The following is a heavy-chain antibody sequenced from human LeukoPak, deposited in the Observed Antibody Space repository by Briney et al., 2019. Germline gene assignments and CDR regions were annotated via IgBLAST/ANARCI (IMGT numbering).Heavy chain of an antibody. CDR1: GFTLSNAW. D-gene: IGHD3-22*01. V-gene: IGHV3-15*01. J-gene: IGHJ4*02. CDR3: TTGFYYHSSGYHYSREDY. CDR2: IKTKTDGGTT. Sequence: GGSLRLSCAVSGFTLSNAWMAWVRQAPGKGLEWVGRIKTKTDGGTTDYAAPVKGRFTISRDDSKNMLYLQMDSLKTEDTAVYYCTTGFYYHSSGYHYSREDYWGQGTLVTVSS.